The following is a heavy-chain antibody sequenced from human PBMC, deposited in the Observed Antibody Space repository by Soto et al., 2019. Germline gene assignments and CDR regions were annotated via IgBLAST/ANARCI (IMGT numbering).Heavy chain of an antibody. CDR1: GGSFSGYY. V-gene: IGHV4-34*01. CDR2: INHSGST. D-gene: IGHD2-2*01. J-gene: IGHJ4*02. Sequence: TLSLTCAVYGGSFSGYYWSWIRQPPGKGLEWIGEINHSGSTNYNPSLKSRVTISVDTSKNQFSLKLGSVTAADTAVYHCAWSGGAEYCSRTSCPPDYWGQGTLVTVSS. CDR3: AWSGGAEYCSRTSCPPDY.